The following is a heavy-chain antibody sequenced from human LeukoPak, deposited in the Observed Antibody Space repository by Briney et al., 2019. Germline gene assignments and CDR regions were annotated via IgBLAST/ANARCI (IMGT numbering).Heavy chain of an antibody. D-gene: IGHD3-22*01. V-gene: IGHV3-30*18. CDR1: GFTFSNYA. J-gene: IGHJ4*02. CDR3: AKESYYDSSGLDY. Sequence: QPGGSLRLSCAASGFTFSNYAMNWVRQAPGKGLEWVAVISYDGSNKYYADSVKGRFTISRDNSKNTLYLQMNSLRAEDTAVYYCAKESYYDSSGLDYWGQGTLVTVSS. CDR2: ISYDGSNK.